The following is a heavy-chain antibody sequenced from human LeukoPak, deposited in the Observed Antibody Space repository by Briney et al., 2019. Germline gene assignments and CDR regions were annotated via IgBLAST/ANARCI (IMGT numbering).Heavy chain of an antibody. CDR1: GGSISSYY. CDR3: ARSLVHCSGGSCYSHYYGMDV. CDR2: IYYSGST. V-gene: IGHV4-59*01. Sequence: SETLSLTCTVSGGSISSYYWSWIRQPPGKGLEWIGYIYYSGSTNYNPSLKSRVTISVDTSKNQFSLKLSSVTAADTAVYYCARSLVHCSGGSCYSHYYGMDVWGQGTTVTVSS. D-gene: IGHD2-15*01. J-gene: IGHJ6*02.